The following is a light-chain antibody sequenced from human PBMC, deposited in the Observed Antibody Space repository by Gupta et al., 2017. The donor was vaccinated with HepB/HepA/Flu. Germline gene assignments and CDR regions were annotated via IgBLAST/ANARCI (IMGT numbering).Light chain of an antibody. CDR3: GVYVGSGQV. J-gene: IGLJ2*01. CDR1: SDSVSTDYY. V-gene: IGLV8-61*01. Sequence: QPVVTQEPSFAVSTGGTVTLTCALSSDSVSTDYYPSWYQQTPGQTPRTLIYNTNTRATGDPDRFSGSSIENKAALTITGAQAEDECDYYWGVYVGSGQVFGGGTKLTVL. CDR2: NTN.